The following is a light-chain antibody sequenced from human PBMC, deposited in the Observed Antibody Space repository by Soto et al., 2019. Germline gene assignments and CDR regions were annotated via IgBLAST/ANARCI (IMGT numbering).Light chain of an antibody. CDR1: QSVTNN. V-gene: IGKV3-15*01. J-gene: IGKJ3*01. CDR2: SAS. Sequence: EIVMTQSPATLSVSPGEGATLSCRASQSVTNNLAWYQQKPGQSPRLLIYSASTRATGIPARFSGSGSVTEFTLTISSLQSEDFAVYYCQQYNSWPKTFGPGTKVDIK. CDR3: QQYNSWPKT.